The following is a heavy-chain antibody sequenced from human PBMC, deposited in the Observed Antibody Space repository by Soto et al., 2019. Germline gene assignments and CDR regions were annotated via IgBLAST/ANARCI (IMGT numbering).Heavy chain of an antibody. CDR2: IYYSGST. CDR3: ARHFSGGDLYYDFWSGYYHYFDY. D-gene: IGHD3-3*01. Sequence: SETLSLTCTVSGGSISSSSYYWGWIRQPPGKGLEWIGSIYYSGSTYYNPSLKSRVTISVDTSKNQFSLKLSSVTAADTAVYYCARHFSGGDLYYDFWSGYYHYFDYWGQGTLVTVSS. V-gene: IGHV4-39*01. J-gene: IGHJ4*02. CDR1: GGSISSSSYY.